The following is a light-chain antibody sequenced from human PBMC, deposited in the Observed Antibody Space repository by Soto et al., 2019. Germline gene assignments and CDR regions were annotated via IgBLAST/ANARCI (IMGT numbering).Light chain of an antibody. CDR2: GTS. CDR1: QSVDPSY. CDR3: QQYGGSAGWT. Sequence: DIVLTQSPGTLSVSPGERATLSCKASQSVDPSYLCWFQQRPGQAPRLLIYGTSNRATVIPDRFSGSGSGTDFTLTISRVAPEDIAVYFCQQYGGSAGWTFGQGTKVEMK. V-gene: IGKV3-20*01. J-gene: IGKJ1*01.